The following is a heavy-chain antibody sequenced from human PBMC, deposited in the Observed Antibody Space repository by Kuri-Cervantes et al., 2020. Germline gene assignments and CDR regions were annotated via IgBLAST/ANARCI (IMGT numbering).Heavy chain of an antibody. CDR2: ISYDGSNK. D-gene: IGHD6-13*01. V-gene: IGHV3-30-3*01. CDR3: ARDSNWSFDY. CDR1: GFRFSNYG. Sequence: GESLKISCAASGFRFSNYGMSWVRQAPGKGLEWVAVISYDGSNKYYADSVKGRFTISRDNSKNTLYLQMNGLRAEDTAVYYCARDSNWSFDYWGQGTLVTVSS. J-gene: IGHJ4*02.